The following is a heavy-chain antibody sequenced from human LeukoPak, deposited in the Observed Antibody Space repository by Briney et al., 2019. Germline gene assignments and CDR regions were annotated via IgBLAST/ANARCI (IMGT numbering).Heavy chain of an antibody. J-gene: IGHJ4*02. D-gene: IGHD5-24*01. CDR1: GFTFSSYS. CDR3: ARSPPSSAGWLPYFDY. CDR2: ISSSSSYI. V-gene: IGHV3-21*01. Sequence: GGSLRLSCAASGFTFSSYSMNWVRQAPGKGLEWVSSISSSSSYIYYADSVKGRFTISRDNSKNTLYLQMNSLRAEDTAVYYCARSPPSSAGWLPYFDYWGQGTLVTVSS.